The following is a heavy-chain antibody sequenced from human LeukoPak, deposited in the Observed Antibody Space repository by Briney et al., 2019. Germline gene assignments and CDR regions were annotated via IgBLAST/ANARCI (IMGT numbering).Heavy chain of an antibody. V-gene: IGHV3-53*01. CDR3: ARALGDGYNPDNWFDP. CDR2: IYSGGST. J-gene: IGHJ5*02. CDR1: GFTVSSNY. Sequence: GGSLRLSCAASGFTVSSNYMSWVRQAPGKGLEWVSVIYSGGSTYYADSVKGRFTISRDNSKNTLYLQMNSLRAEDTAVYYCARALGDGYNPDNWFDPWGQGTLVTVSS. D-gene: IGHD5-24*01.